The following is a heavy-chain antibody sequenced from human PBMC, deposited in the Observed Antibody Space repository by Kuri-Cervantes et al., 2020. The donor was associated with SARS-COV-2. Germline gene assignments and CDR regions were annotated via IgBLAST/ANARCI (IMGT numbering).Heavy chain of an antibody. CDR1: GGSISSYY. D-gene: IGHD6-6*01. J-gene: IGHJ6*02. CDR2: IYYSGST. V-gene: IGHV4-59*08. CDR3: ASPSVRYSSSSYYYGMDV. Sequence: ESLKISCTVSGGSISSYYWSWIRQPPGKGLEWIGYIYYSGSTNYNPSLKSRVTISVDTSKNQFSLKLSSVTAADTAVYYCASPSVRYSSSSYYYGMDVWGQGTAVTVSS.